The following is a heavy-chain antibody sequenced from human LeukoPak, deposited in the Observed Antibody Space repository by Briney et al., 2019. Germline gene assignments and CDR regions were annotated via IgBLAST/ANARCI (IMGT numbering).Heavy chain of an antibody. Sequence: SETLSLTCAVSSGSIFTSNWWSWVRQPPGKGLEWIGQIFHSGSTSYSPSLKSRVTISVDTSKNQFSLKLSSVTAADTAVYYCARVILTYYYDSAGGDAFDIWGQGTMVTVSS. V-gene: IGHV4-4*02. J-gene: IGHJ3*02. CDR3: ARVILTYYYDSAGGDAFDI. CDR2: IFHSGST. D-gene: IGHD3-22*01. CDR1: SGSIFTSNW.